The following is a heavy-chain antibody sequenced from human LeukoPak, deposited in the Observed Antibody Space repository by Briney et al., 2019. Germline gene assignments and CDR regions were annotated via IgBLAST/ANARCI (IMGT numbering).Heavy chain of an antibody. V-gene: IGHV1-8*01. Sequence: PGASVKVSCKTSGYTFTNYDINWVRQATGQGLEWLGWMSPNNGDTGYAQKFQGRVTMTRDTSTNTAYMELSGLTSEDTAVYYCARNPPRTGDFNSWGQGALVTVSS. D-gene: IGHD7-27*01. CDR1: GYTFTNYD. J-gene: IGHJ4*02. CDR3: ARNPPRTGDFNS. CDR2: MSPNNGDT.